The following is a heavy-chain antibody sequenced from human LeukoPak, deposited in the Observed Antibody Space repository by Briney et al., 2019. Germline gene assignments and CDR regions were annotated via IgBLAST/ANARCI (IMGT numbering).Heavy chain of an antibody. Sequence: GRSLRLSCVVSGFTFSRYGMHWVRQAPGKGLEWVAVIWYDGSKKYYVDSVKGRFTISRDGSKNTLYLQMNSLRAEDTAVYYCARESFEATEELDYWGQGTLVTVSS. CDR1: GFTFSRYG. CDR3: ARESFEATEELDY. CDR2: IWYDGSKK. V-gene: IGHV3-33*01. D-gene: IGHD5-24*01. J-gene: IGHJ4*02.